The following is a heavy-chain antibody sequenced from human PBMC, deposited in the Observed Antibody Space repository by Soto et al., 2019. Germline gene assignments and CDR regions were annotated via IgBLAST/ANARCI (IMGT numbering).Heavy chain of an antibody. V-gene: IGHV3-13*01. D-gene: IGHD2-2*01. J-gene: IGHJ4*02. CDR3: ARGGNQDY. CDR1: GFRFSSSD. Sequence: GGSLRLSCAASGFRFSSSDMYWVRQLTGKGLEWVSGFGSAGDTYYAGSVKGRFSVSRENATNSLYLQVNSLRDEDTAVYYCARGGNQDYWGQGTLVTVSS. CDR2: FGSAGDT.